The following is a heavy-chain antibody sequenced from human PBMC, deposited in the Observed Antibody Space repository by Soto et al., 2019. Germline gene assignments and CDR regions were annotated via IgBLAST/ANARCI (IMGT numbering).Heavy chain of an antibody. CDR2: ISAYNGNT. D-gene: IGHD6-6*01. Sequence: ASVKVSCKASGYTFTSYGISWVRQAPGQGLEWMGWISAYNGNTNYAQKLQGRVTMTTDTSTSTAYMELRSLRSDDTAAYYCGTNHLMRTVAAGPHYYYYMDVWGKGTTVTVSS. V-gene: IGHV1-18*01. J-gene: IGHJ6*03. CDR1: GYTFTSYG. CDR3: GTNHLMRTVAAGPHYYYYMDV.